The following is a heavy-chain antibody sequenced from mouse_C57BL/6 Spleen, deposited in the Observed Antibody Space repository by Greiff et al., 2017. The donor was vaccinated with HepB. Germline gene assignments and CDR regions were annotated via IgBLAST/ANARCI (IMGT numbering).Heavy chain of an antibody. CDR2: IRNKTNIHAT. Sequence: EVKVEESGGGLVQPGGSMKLSCAASGFTFSDAWMDWVRQSPEKGLEWVAEIRNKTNIHATYYAESVKGRFTISRDDSKSSVYLQMNSLRAEDTGIYYCLIYYDYHYAMDYWGQGTSVTVSS. J-gene: IGHJ4*01. D-gene: IGHD2-4*01. CDR1: GFTFSDAW. CDR3: LIYYDYHYAMDY. V-gene: IGHV6-6*01.